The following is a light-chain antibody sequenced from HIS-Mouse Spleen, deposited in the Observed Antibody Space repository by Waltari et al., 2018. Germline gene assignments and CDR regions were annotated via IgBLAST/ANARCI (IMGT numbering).Light chain of an antibody. CDR3: SSYTSSSTLV. CDR2: DVS. Sequence: QSALTQPASVSGSPGQSLTISCTGTSSDVGGYNSVPWYQQHPGKAPKLMIYDVSNRPSGVSNRFSGSKSGNTASLTISGLQAEDEADYYCSSYTSSSTLVFGGGTKLTVL. V-gene: IGLV2-14*03. J-gene: IGLJ3*02. CDR1: SSDVGGYNS.